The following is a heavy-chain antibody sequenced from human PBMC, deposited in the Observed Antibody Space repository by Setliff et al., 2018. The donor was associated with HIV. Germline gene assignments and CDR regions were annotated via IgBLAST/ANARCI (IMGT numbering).Heavy chain of an antibody. CDR2: VYHSGGT. D-gene: IGHD6-19*01. Sequence: KPSETLSLTCTVSGGSISSFSYYWAWIRQSPGKGLEWIGNVYHSGGTDYNPPLRSRVSISVDTSTNQFSLSLASVTAADTAVYYCTRRFEKWLAFDYWGQGTLVTVSS. CDR1: GGSISSFSYY. V-gene: IGHV4-39*01. CDR3: TRRFEKWLAFDY. J-gene: IGHJ4*02.